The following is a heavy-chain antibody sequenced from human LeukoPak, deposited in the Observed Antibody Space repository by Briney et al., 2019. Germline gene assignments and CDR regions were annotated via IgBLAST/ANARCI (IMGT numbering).Heavy chain of an antibody. CDR3: ARDLGYYDSSGYWDY. CDR2: ISYDGSNK. D-gene: IGHD3-22*01. CDR1: GFTFSSYA. V-gene: IGHV3-30-3*01. J-gene: IGHJ4*02. Sequence: PGGSLRLSSAASGFTFSSYAMHWVRQAPGKGLEWVAVISYDGSNKYYADSVKGRFTISRDNSKNTLYLQMNSLRAEDTAVYYCARDLGYYDSSGYWDYWGQGTLVTVSS.